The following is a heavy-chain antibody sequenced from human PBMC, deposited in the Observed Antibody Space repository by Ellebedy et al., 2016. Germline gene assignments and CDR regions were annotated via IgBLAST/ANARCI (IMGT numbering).Heavy chain of an antibody. V-gene: IGHV1-8*01. CDR1: GYTFTSYD. CDR2: MNPNSGNT. CDR3: ARGIQLWSDYGMDV. J-gene: IGHJ6*02. Sequence: ASVKVSCKASGYTFTSYDINWVRQATGQGLEWMGWMNPNSGNTGYAQKFQGRVTMTRNTSISTAYMELSSLRSEDTAVYYCARGIQLWSDYGMDVWGQGTTVTVSS. D-gene: IGHD5-18*01.